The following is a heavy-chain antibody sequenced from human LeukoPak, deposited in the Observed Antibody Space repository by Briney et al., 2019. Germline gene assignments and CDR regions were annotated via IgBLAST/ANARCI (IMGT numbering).Heavy chain of an antibody. Sequence: ASVKVSCKASGYTFTGYYMHWVRQAPGQGLEWMGWINPNSGDTEYAQKFQGRVTMTRDTSISTVYMELSRLSSDDTAVYYCARTTEGYCSSTSCYEFYYYYYMDVWGKGTTVTISS. CDR2: INPNSGDT. CDR1: GYTFTGYY. J-gene: IGHJ6*03. D-gene: IGHD2-2*01. CDR3: ARTTEGYCSSTSCYEFYYYYYMDV. V-gene: IGHV1-2*02.